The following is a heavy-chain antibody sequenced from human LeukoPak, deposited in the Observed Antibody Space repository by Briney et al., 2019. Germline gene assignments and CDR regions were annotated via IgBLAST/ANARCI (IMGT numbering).Heavy chain of an antibody. Sequence: GGSLTLSCAISGFTSTTAWMTWVRQAPGRGLEWVADIRQDGSDKYYVDSVKGRFIISRDNAKKSVSLHTNNLRVEDTAVYYCVVYKYILSWSAFDFWGRGTMVTVSS. CDR2: IRQDGSDK. D-gene: IGHD6-13*01. CDR1: GFTSTTAW. V-gene: IGHV3-7*01. CDR3: VVYKYILSWSAFDF. J-gene: IGHJ3*01.